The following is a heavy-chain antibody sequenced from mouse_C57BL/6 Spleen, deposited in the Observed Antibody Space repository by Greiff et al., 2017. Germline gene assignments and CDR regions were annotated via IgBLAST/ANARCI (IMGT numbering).Heavy chain of an antibody. D-gene: IGHD1-1*01. V-gene: IGHV5-4*01. Sequence: EVQRVESGGGLVKPGGSLKLSCAASGFTFSSYAMSWVRQTPEKRLEWVATISDGGSYTYYPDNVKGRFTISRDNAKNNLYLQMSHLKSEDTAMYYCARPFSYYGSSYDYAMDYWGQGTSVTVSS. CDR1: GFTFSSYA. CDR2: ISDGGSYT. J-gene: IGHJ4*01. CDR3: ARPFSYYGSSYDYAMDY.